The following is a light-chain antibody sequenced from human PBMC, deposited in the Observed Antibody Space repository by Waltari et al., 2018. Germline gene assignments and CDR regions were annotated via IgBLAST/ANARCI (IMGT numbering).Light chain of an antibody. CDR2: NND. V-gene: IGLV1-44*01. J-gene: IGLJ3*02. Sequence: QSVLTQPPSASATPGQRVPISCSGSFSNIGSNAVNWFQHLPGTAPKLLIYNNDQRPSGVPDRFSGSKSGTSASLAISGLQSEDEANYFCAAWDASLNGLWVFGGGTKLTVL. CDR1: FSNIGSNA. CDR3: AAWDASLNGLWV.